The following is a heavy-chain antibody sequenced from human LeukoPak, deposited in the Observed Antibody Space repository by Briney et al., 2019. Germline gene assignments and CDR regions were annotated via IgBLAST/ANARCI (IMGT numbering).Heavy chain of an antibody. CDR2: IRSSSSYI. Sequence: GGSLRLSCAASGFSFSSYSMNWVRQAQGKGLEWVSSIRSSSSYIYYVDLVKGRFTISRDNAKTSLYLQMNSLRAEDTAVYYCARVWSPPYTSSWPYYFDYWGQGTLVTVSS. CDR1: GFSFSSYS. J-gene: IGHJ4*02. CDR3: ARVWSPPYTSSWPYYFDY. V-gene: IGHV3-21*01. D-gene: IGHD6-13*01.